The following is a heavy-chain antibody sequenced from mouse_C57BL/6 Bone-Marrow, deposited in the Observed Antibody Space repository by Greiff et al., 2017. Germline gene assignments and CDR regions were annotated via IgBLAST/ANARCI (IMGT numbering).Heavy chain of an antibody. CDR3: TRDPTTTVEAYYFDY. Sequence: EVKLVESGEGLVKPGGSLKLSCAASGFTFSSYAMSWVRQTPEKRLEWVAYISSGGDYIYYADTVKGRFTISRDNARNTLYLQMSSLKSEDTAMYYCTRDPTTTVEAYYFDYWGQGTTLTVSS. V-gene: IGHV5-9-1*02. CDR1: GFTFSSYA. D-gene: IGHD1-1*01. J-gene: IGHJ2*01. CDR2: ISSGGDYI.